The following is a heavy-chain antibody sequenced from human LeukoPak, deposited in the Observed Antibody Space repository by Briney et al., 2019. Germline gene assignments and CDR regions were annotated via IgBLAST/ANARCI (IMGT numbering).Heavy chain of an antibody. V-gene: IGHV5-51*01. CDR3: AIPPGYCGNDCSFDH. CDR2: IYPGDYET. CDR1: GYSFSNYW. D-gene: IGHD2-21*02. Sequence: GESLKISCEGSGYSFSNYWIGWVRQVPGKGLEWMGIIYPGDYETRYSPSFQGLVTISVDKSISTAYLQWSSLKASDTAMYYCAIPPGYCGNDCSFDHRGQGTLVTVSS. J-gene: IGHJ4*02.